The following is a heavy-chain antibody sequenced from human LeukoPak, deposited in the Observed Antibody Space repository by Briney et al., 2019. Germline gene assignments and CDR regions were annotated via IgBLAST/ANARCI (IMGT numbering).Heavy chain of an antibody. J-gene: IGHJ6*02. CDR3: ARGGGLDV. V-gene: IGHV3-48*04. CDR2: ISSGGSTI. CDR1: GLSFSSWS. D-gene: IGHD3-16*01. Sequence: GGSLRLSCVASGLSFSSWSMNWVRQVPGKGLEWVSYISSGGSTIYYAESVKGRFTISRDNAKNSLYLQMSNLRAEDTAVYFCARGGGLDVWGQGATVTVSS.